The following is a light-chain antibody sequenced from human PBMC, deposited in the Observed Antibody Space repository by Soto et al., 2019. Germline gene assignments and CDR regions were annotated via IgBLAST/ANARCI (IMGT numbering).Light chain of an antibody. CDR2: DAS. Sequence: EIVLTQSRATLSLSPGERATLSCRASQSVSSYLAWYQQKPGQAPRLIIYDASNRATGIPARFSGSGSVIDFTLTISSLEPEDIAVYYCQQRSNWPTITIGQGTRLEIK. CDR1: QSVSSY. V-gene: IGKV3-11*01. CDR3: QQRSNWPTIT. J-gene: IGKJ5*01.